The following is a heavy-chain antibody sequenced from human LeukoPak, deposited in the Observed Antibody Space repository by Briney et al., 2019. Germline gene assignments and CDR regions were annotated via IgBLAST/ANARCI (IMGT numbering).Heavy chain of an antibody. D-gene: IGHD3-10*01. J-gene: IGHJ6*02. CDR3: AREGVLWFGELLFSPHYYYGMDV. V-gene: IGHV3-7*01. CDR2: IKQDGSEK. CDR1: GFTFSSYW. Sequence: PGGSLRLSCAASGFTFSSYWMSWVRQSPGKGLEWVANIKQDGSEKYYVDSVKGRFTISRDNAKNSLYLQMNSLRAEDTAVYYCAREGVLWFGELLFSPHYYYGMDVWGQGTTVTVSS.